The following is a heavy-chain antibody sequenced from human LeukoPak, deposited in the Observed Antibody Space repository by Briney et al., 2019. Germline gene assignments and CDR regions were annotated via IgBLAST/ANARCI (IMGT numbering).Heavy chain of an antibody. J-gene: IGHJ3*02. D-gene: IGHD5-12*01. CDR2: INHSGST. V-gene: IGHV4-34*01. Sequence: PSETLSLTCAVYGGSFSGYYWSWIRQPPGEGLEWIGEINHSGSTNYNPSLKSRVTISVDTSKNQFSLKLSSVTAADKAVYYCARSCRILDIVATIRARLGGNGFDIWGQGTMVTVSS. CDR1: GGSFSGYY. CDR3: ARSCRILDIVATIRARLGGNGFDI.